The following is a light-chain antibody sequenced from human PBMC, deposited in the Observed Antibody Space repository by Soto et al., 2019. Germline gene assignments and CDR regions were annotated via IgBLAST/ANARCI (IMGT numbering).Light chain of an antibody. CDR1: QSISDW. CDR2: DAS. Sequence: DIQMTQSPSTLSASVGDRVTITCRASQSISDWLAWFQLKTGKAPKLLIYDASSLDSGVPSRFSGSGSGTEFTLTISSLQPDDFATYYCQQYNNYSSFGQGTKVEIK. CDR3: QQYNNYSS. J-gene: IGKJ1*01. V-gene: IGKV1-5*01.